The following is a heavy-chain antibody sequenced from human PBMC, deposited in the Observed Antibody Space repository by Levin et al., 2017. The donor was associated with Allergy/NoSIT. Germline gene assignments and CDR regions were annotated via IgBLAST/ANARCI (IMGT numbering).Heavy chain of an antibody. CDR3: ATLVAGRSDY. D-gene: IGHD6-19*01. Sequence: SSETLSLTCSVSGGSITSGDYYWTWIRQPPGKGLEWIGYIYYSGTTSYNPSLKSRVTISVDTSQNQFSLQLHSVTAADTAVYYCATLVAGRSDYWGQGTLITVSS. CDR1: GGSITSGDYY. CDR2: IYYSGTT. J-gene: IGHJ4*02. V-gene: IGHV4-30-4*01.